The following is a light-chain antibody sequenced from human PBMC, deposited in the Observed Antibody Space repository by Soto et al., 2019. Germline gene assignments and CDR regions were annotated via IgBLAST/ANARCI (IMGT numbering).Light chain of an antibody. CDR3: SSYRSSSPLV. CDR1: SSDVGAYNY. CDR2: EVS. V-gene: IGLV2-14*01. J-gene: IGLJ2*01. Sequence: QSALTQPASVSGSPGQSITISCTGTSSDVGAYNYVSWYQQHPGKAPKLMIYEVSNRPSGVSNRFSGSKSGNTASLTISGLQAEDEADYYCSSYRSSSPLVLGGGTKLPVL.